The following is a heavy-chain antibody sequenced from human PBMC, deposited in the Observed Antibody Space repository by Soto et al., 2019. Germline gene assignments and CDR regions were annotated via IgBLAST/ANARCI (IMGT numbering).Heavy chain of an antibody. CDR2: IKQDGSEK. Sequence: EVQLVESGGGLVQPGGSLRLSCAASVFTFSSYWMSWVRQAPGKGLAWVANIKQDGSEKYYVDSVKGRFTISRDNAKNSLYLQMNSLRAEDTAVYYCARDADDYIWGSYRTNWFDPWGQGTLVTVSS. CDR1: VFTFSSYW. CDR3: ARDADDYIWGSYRTNWFDP. V-gene: IGHV3-7*01. J-gene: IGHJ5*02. D-gene: IGHD3-16*02.